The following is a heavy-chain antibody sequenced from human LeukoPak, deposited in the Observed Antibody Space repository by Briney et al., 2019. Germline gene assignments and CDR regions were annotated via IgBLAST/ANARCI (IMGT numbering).Heavy chain of an antibody. CDR1: GFTFSSYS. Sequence: PGGSLRLSCAASGFTFSSYSMNWVRQAPGKGLEWVSSISSSSSYIYYADSVKGRFTISRDNAKNSLYLQMNSLRAGDTAVYYCASDASLCGGDCYPYWYFDLWGRGTLVTVSS. J-gene: IGHJ2*01. D-gene: IGHD2-21*02. CDR3: ASDASLCGGDCYPYWYFDL. V-gene: IGHV3-21*01. CDR2: ISSSSSYI.